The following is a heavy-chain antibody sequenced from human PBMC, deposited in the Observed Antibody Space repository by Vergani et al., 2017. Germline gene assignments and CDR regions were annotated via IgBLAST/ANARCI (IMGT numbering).Heavy chain of an antibody. V-gene: IGHV4-59*01. CDR2: IYYSGST. D-gene: IGHD2-2*01. Sequence: QVQLQESGPGLVKPSETLSLTCTVSGGSISSYYWSWIRQPPGKGLEWIGYIYYSGSTNYNPSLKSRVTISVDTSKNQFSLKLSSVTAADTAVYYCATKNESYQLLAGDYAFDIWGQGTMVTVSS. J-gene: IGHJ3*02. CDR3: ATKNESYQLLAGDYAFDI. CDR1: GGSISSYY.